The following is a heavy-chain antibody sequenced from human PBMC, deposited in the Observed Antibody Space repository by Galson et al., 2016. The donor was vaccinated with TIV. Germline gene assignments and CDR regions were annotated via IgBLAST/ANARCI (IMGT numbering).Heavy chain of an antibody. J-gene: IGHJ4*02. V-gene: IGHV3-23*01. CDR2: ISDDGVAT. D-gene: IGHD3-10*01. CDR1: GFAFSSYA. Sequence: SLRLSCAASGFAFSSYATSWVRQTPGKGLEWVSGISDDGVATYYVDSVKGRFTISRDNSKNTLFLQMNSLRAEDTAVFSCAKFRGGRLPGYHLDYWGQGTLVTVSS. CDR3: AKFRGGRLPGYHLDY.